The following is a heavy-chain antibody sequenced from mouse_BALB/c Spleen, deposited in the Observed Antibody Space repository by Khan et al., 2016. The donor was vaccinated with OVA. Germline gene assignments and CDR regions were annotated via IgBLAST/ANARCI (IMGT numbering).Heavy chain of an antibody. J-gene: IGHJ2*01. V-gene: IGHV5-9-3*01. D-gene: IGHD1-1*01. Sequence: EVQLQESGGGLVKPGESLKFSCAASGFTFSNYAMSWVRQTPEKRLEWVETISSGGSYTYYPDSVKGRFTISRDNDNNNLYLQMSSLRSEDTAMYYCARTPGYYGSKYFDYWGQGTTLTVSS. CDR2: ISSGGSYT. CDR1: GFTFSNYA. CDR3: ARTPGYYGSKYFDY.